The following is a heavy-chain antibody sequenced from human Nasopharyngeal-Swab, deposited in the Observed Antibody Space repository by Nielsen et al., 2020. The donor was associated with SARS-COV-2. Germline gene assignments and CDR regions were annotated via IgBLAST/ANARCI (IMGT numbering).Heavy chain of an antibody. Sequence: GASLKISCKGSGYSFTSHWIGWVRQMPGKGLEWMGIIYPGDSDTRYSPSFQGQVTISADKSISTAYLQWSSLKASDTAMYYCARRKGVRSPPYYSGMDVWGQGTTVTVSS. J-gene: IGHJ6*02. CDR1: GYSFTSHW. CDR2: IYPGDSDT. CDR3: ARRKGVRSPPYYSGMDV. V-gene: IGHV5-51*01. D-gene: IGHD2-15*01.